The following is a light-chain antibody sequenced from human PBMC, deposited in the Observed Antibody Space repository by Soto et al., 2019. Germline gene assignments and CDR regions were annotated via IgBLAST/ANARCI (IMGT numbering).Light chain of an antibody. V-gene: IGKV1-17*01. J-gene: IGKJ1*01. CDR1: QGIRSA. CDR2: AAS. CDR3: QHYNSYSEA. Sequence: IQVTQSPSSLSASVGDSVTITCRTSQGIRSALGWYQQKPGKVPKLLIYAASTLRSGVPSRFSGSGSGTEFTLTISSLQPDDFATYYCQHYNSYSEAFGQGTKVDIK.